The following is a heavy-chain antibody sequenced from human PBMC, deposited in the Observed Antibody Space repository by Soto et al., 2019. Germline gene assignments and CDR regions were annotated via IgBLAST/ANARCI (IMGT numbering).Heavy chain of an antibody. CDR1: GGSVSSGSYY. CDR2: IYYSGST. V-gene: IGHV4-61*01. CDR3: ATGTYYFDY. J-gene: IGHJ4*02. Sequence: SETLSLTCTVSGGSVSSGSYYWSWIRQPPGKGLEWIGYIYYSGSTNYNPSLKSRVTISVDTSRNQFSVKLSSVTAADTAMYYCATGTYYFDYWGQGTLVTVSS.